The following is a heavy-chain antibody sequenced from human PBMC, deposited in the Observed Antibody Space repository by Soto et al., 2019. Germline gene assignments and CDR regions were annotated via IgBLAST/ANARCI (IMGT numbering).Heavy chain of an antibody. CDR3: ARGSPGGITLDGMDV. J-gene: IGHJ6*02. CDR2: IIPIFGTA. Sequence: QVQLVQSGAEVKKPGSSVKVSCKASGGTFSSYAISWVRQAPGQGLEWMGGIIPIFGTANYAQKFQGRVTITADESTSTADRELGSLRSEDTAVYYCARGSPGGITLDGMDVWGQGTTVTVSS. CDR1: GGTFSSYA. D-gene: IGHD1-20*01. V-gene: IGHV1-69*01.